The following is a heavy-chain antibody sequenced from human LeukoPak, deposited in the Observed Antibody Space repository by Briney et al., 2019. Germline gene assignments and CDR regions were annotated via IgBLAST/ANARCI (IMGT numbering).Heavy chain of an antibody. CDR1: GGSISDYY. J-gene: IGHJ4*02. CDR3: ATMFSIGWESPDY. CDR2: IHISGTT. Sequence: PSETLSLTCTVSGGSISDYYWSWVRQPAGKGLEWIGRIHISGTTYYNPSLKSRFTMSIDTSKNQFSLKLSSVTAADTAVYYCATMFSIGWESPDYWGQGTLVTVSS. V-gene: IGHV4-4*07. D-gene: IGHD6-19*01.